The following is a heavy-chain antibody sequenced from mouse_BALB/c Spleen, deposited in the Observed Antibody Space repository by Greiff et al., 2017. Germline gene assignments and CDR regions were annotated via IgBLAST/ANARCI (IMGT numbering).Heavy chain of an antibody. D-gene: IGHD1-2*01. J-gene: IGHJ4*01. CDR3: ARSTTATTFYYAMDY. V-gene: IGHV14-3*02. CDR1: GFNIKDTY. Sequence: EVKLMESGAELVKPGASVKLSCTASGFNIKDTYMHWVKQRPEQGLEWIGRIDPANGNTKYDPKFQGKATITADTSSNTAYLQLSSLTSEDTAVYYCARSTTATTFYYAMDYWGQGTSVTVSS. CDR2: IDPANGNT.